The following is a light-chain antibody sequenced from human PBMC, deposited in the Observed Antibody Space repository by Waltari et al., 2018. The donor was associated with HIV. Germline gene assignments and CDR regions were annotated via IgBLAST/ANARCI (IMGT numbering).Light chain of an antibody. J-gene: IGKJ1*01. V-gene: IGKV1-5*03. Sequence: DIQMTQSPSTLSASVGDRVTITCRANQSISSWLAWYQPKPGKAPKLLIYKASSLQSGVPSRFSGSASGTDFTLTISSLQPEDFAAYYCQQFKTFGQGTRVEVK. CDR3: QQFKT. CDR1: QSISSW. CDR2: KAS.